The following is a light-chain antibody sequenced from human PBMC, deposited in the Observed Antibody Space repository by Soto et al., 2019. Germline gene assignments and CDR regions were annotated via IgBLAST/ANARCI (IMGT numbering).Light chain of an antibody. J-gene: IGKJ1*01. CDR3: QHYNSYSEA. Sequence: DIKMTQSPSTLSGSVGDRVTITCRASQTISSWLAWYQQKPGKAPKLLIYKASTLKSGVPSRFSGSGSGTEYTLTISSLQPDDFATYYSQHYNSYSEAFGQGTKVDIK. CDR1: QTISSW. CDR2: KAS. V-gene: IGKV1-5*03.